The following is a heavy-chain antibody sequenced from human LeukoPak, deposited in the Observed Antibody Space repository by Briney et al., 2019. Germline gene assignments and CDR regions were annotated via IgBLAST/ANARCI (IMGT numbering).Heavy chain of an antibody. J-gene: IGHJ6*02. CDR3: AIRGYYDTTYAYDYHAMDV. CDR1: GINISGYS. Sequence: GGSLRLSCAASGINISGYSMHWVRQAPGKGLEWVSYISGSSRTIYYADSVKGRFTISRDNAKNSLHLQINSLRHEDTAVYYCAIRGYYDTTYAYDYHAMDVWGQGTAVTVSS. D-gene: IGHD3-22*01. V-gene: IGHV3-48*02. CDR2: ISGSSRTI.